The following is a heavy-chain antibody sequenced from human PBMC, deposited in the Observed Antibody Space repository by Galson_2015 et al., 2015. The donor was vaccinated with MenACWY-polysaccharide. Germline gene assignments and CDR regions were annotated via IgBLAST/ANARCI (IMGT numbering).Heavy chain of an antibody. CDR1: GFTFSYSA. J-gene: IGHJ4*02. V-gene: IGHV3-30*18. D-gene: IGHD2-15*01. CDR2: LSPDGNFE. CDR3: VQTDSIKRFCSYSNCYSFDY. Sequence: YLRLSCAASGFTFSYSAMHWVRQAPGKGLEWVAFLSPDGNFEKYADSVKGRFTVSRDNSKNTLYLQINSLRAEDTALYYCVQTDSIKRFCSYSNCYSFDYWGQGTLVTVSS.